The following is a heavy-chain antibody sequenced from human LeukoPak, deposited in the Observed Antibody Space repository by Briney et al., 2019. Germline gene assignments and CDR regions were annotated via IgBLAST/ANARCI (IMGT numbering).Heavy chain of an antibody. D-gene: IGHD2-8*01. J-gene: IGHJ3*02. V-gene: IGHV1-8*01. CDR2: MKPNRGKT. Sequence: DSVKVACKASGYTFTSYDIKWVRQAHGQGSEWMGWMKPNRGKTVYGQKMQGRVTMTRNTSTTTAYMELSSLRSEDTAVYYCARGGVQDAFVIWGQETMVTVSS. CDR3: ARGGVQDAFVI. CDR1: GYTFTSYD.